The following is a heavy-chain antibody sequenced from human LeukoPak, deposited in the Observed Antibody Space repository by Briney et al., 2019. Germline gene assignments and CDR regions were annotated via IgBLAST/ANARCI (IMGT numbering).Heavy chain of an antibody. D-gene: IGHD2-2*02. Sequence: SETLSLTCTVSGGSISSHYWSWIRQPPGKGLEWIGHIFYSGSTSYNPSLKSRVTISVDTSKNQFSLKLSSVTAADTGVYFCARSGDSSSSRCYTSHWFDSWGRGTLVTVSS. CDR1: GGSISSHY. CDR3: ARSGDSSSSRCYTSHWFDS. J-gene: IGHJ5*01. V-gene: IGHV4-59*11. CDR2: IFYSGST.